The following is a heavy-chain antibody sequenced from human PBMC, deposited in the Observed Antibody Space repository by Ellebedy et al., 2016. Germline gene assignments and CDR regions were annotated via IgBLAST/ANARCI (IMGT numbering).Heavy chain of an antibody. D-gene: IGHD3-10*01. V-gene: IGHV4-34*01. CDR1: GGSFSGYY. J-gene: IGHJ4*02. CDR3: ASSHYYGSGSYRGGY. CDR2: INHSGST. Sequence: SETLSLXCAVYGGSFSGYYWSWIRQPPGKGLEWIGEINHSGSTNYNPSLKSRVTISVDTSKNQFSLKLSSVTAADTAVYYCASSHYYGSGSYRGGYWGQGTLVTVSS.